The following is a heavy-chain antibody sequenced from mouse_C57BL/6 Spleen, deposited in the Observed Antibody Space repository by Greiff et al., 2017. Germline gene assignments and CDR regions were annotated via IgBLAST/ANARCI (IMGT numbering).Heavy chain of an antibody. D-gene: IGHD2-4*01. V-gene: IGHV1-64*01. Sequence: QVQLQQPGAELVKPGASVKLSCKASGYTFTSYWMHWVKQRPGQGLEWIGMIHPNSGSTNYNEKFKSKATLTVDKSSSTAYMQLSSLTSEDSAVYYCAIDYDGWYFDVWGTGTTVTVSS. CDR2: IHPNSGST. CDR1: GYTFTSYW. J-gene: IGHJ1*03. CDR3: AIDYDGWYFDV.